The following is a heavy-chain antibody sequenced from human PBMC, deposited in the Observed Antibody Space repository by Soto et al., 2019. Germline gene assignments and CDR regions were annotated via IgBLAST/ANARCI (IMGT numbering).Heavy chain of an antibody. CDR2: ITIRTGNV. D-gene: IGHD3-10*02. V-gene: IGHV3-48*02. Sequence: PGGSLRLSCEASGFTISECSMNWVCQAPGKGLEWLAYITIRTGNVLYADSVRGRFTISADNAENSVILQMNSLRDEDSAVYFCVRDRDLYRDMFHADLWGQGTLVTVSS. CDR3: VRDRDLYRDMFHADL. CDR1: GFTISECS. J-gene: IGHJ4*01.